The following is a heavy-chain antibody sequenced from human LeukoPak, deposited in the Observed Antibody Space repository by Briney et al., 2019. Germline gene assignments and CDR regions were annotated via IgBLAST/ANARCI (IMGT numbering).Heavy chain of an antibody. D-gene: IGHD3-3*01. J-gene: IGHJ4*02. Sequence: SETLSLTCAVYGGSFSGYYWTWLRQSPEKGLEWIGEVNHSGSTKFNPSFKSHVTMSVDTSKNQFSLEVTSVTAADTAVYYCARGRQFLRFLDFWGQGTLVTVSS. V-gene: IGHV4-34*01. CDR3: ARGRQFLRFLDF. CDR1: GGSFSGYY. CDR2: VNHSGST.